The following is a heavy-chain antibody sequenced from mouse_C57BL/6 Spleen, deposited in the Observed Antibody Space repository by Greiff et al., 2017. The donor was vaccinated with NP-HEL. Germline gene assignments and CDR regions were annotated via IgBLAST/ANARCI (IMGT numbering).Heavy chain of an antibody. CDR1: GFTFSDYG. CDR2: ISSGSSTI. J-gene: IGHJ4*01. V-gene: IGHV5-17*01. D-gene: IGHD2-2*01. CDR3: AKPSAYGYDYAMDY. Sequence: EVKLEESGGGLVKPGGSLKLSCAASGFTFSDYGMHWVRQAPEKGLEWVAYISSGSSTIYYADTVKGRFTISRDNAKNTLFLQMTSLRSEDTAMYYCAKPSAYGYDYAMDYWGQGTSVTVSS.